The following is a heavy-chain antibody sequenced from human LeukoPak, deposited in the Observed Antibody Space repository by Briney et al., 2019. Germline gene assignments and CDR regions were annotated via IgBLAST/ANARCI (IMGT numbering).Heavy chain of an antibody. V-gene: IGHV3-11*01. D-gene: IGHD6-13*01. J-gene: IGHJ1*01. CDR3: ASPGHSSSWYRYFQH. Sequence: PGGSLRLSCAASGFTFSDYYMSWIRQAPGKGLEWVSYISSSGSTIYYADSVKGRFTISRDNAKNSLYLQMNSLRAEDTAVYYCASPGHSSSWYRYFQHWGQGTLVTVSS. CDR2: ISSSGSTI. CDR1: GFTFSDYY.